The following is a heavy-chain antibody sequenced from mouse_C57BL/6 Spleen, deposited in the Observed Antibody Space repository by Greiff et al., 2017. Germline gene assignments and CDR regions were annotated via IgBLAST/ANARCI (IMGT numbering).Heavy chain of an antibody. D-gene: IGHD1-1*01. V-gene: IGHV1-78*01. CDR3: ARTHYYGSLYFDY. J-gene: IGHJ2*01. Sequence: QVQLQQSDAELVKPGASVKISCKVSGYTFTDHTIHWMKQRPEQGLEWIGYIYPRDGSTKYNEKFKGKATLTADKSSSTAYMKLNSLTSEDSAFYFCARTHYYGSLYFDYWGQGTTLTVSS. CDR2: IYPRDGST. CDR1: GYTFTDHT.